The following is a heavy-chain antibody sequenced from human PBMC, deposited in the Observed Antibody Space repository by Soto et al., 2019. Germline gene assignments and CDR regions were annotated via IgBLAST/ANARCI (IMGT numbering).Heavy chain of an antibody. V-gene: IGHV4-30-4*01. D-gene: IGHD1-20*01. J-gene: IGHJ3*02. CDR2: IYYSGST. Sequence: QVQLQESGPGLVKPSQTLSLTCTVSGGSISSGDYYWSWIRQPPGKGLAWIGYIYYSGSTYYNPSLKSRVTISADTSKDQFSLKLSSVTDAGTEVYYCARVIHINAFDIWGQGTMVTVSS. CDR1: GGSISSGDYY. CDR3: ARVIHINAFDI.